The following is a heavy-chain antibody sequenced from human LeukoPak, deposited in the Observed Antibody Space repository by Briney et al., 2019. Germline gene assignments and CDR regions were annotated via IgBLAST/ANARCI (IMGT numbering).Heavy chain of an antibody. D-gene: IGHD2-2*01. CDR1: GFTFSSYS. Sequence: GGSLRLSCAASGFTFSSYSMNWVRQAPGKGLEWVSYISSSSSTIYYADSVKGRFTISRDNVKNSLYLQMNSLRAEDTAVYYCARDQVVPAAIDFDYWGQGTLVTVSS. CDR3: ARDQVVPAAIDFDY. CDR2: ISSSSSTI. J-gene: IGHJ4*02. V-gene: IGHV3-48*01.